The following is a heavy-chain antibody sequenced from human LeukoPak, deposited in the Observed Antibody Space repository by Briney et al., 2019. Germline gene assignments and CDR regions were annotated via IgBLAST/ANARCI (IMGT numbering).Heavy chain of an antibody. J-gene: IGHJ4*02. CDR3: ARSYYYDSSGYYSPFDY. CDR1: GGSISSGDYY. V-gene: IGHV4-61*08. D-gene: IGHD3-22*01. CDR2: IYYSGST. Sequence: ASETLSLTCTVSGGSISSGDYYWSWIRQPPGKGLEWIGYIYYSGSTNYNPSLKSRVTISVDTSKNQFSLKLSSVTAADTAVYYCARSYYYDSSGYYSPFDYWGQGTLVTVSS.